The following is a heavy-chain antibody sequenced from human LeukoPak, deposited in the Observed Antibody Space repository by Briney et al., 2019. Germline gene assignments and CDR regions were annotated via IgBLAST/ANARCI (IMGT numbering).Heavy chain of an antibody. D-gene: IGHD6-6*01. V-gene: IGHV1-69*05. CDR2: IIPIFGTA. CDR1: GGTFSSYA. Sequence: PLASVKVSCKASGGTFSSYATSWVRQAPGQGLEWMGGIIPIFGTANYAQKFQGRVTITTDESTSTAYMELSSLRSEDTAVYYCASVGQLVAAFDIWGQGTMVTVSS. CDR3: ASVGQLVAAFDI. J-gene: IGHJ3*02.